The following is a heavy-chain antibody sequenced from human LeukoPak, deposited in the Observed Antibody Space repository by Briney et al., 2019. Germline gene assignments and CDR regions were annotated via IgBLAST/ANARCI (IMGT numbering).Heavy chain of an antibody. CDR1: GGSISPYY. CDR3: ARGPSEYYDSSGFYLY. D-gene: IGHD3-22*01. Sequence: PSETLSLTCSVSGGSISPYYWSWIRQPPGKGLEWIGYIYYSGTTNYNPSLQSRVTISVDTSKNQFSLKLSSVTAADTAVYYCARGPSEYYDSSGFYLYWGQGTLVTVSS. CDR2: IYYSGTT. J-gene: IGHJ4*02. V-gene: IGHV4-59*12.